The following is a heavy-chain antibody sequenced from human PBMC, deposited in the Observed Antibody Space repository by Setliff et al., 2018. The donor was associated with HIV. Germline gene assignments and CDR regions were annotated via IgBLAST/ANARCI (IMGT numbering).Heavy chain of an antibody. CDR2: FMYTDIHYVNYLN. CDR1: GASFVGDNH. D-gene: IGHD6-19*01. V-gene: IGHV4-30-4*01. CDR3: ARARSDWYNVRPYYFDL. Sequence: SETLSLTCAVSGASFVGDNHWSWIRQTPERSLEWIAYFMYTDIHYVNYLNYRNPSLASRLSIPVDKSKNQFSLTLSSVTAADTAVYYCARARSDWYNVRPYYFDLWGQGTPVTVS. J-gene: IGHJ4*02.